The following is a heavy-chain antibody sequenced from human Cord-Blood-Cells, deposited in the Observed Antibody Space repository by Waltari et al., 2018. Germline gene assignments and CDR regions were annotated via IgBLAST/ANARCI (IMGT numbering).Heavy chain of an antibody. J-gene: IGHJ4*02. V-gene: IGHV6-1*01. Sequence: QVQLQQSGPGLVKPSQTLSLTCAISGASVSSNSDACNWTRQSPSRGLEWLGTKYYMSKWYDDYAVSVKRRLPINPDTSKNRFSLQLNSVTPEATAVYYCARDRDDSSGYDNWGQGTLVTVSS. CDR2: KYYMSKWYD. D-gene: IGHD3-22*01. CDR3: ARDRDDSSGYDN. CDR1: GASVSSNSDA.